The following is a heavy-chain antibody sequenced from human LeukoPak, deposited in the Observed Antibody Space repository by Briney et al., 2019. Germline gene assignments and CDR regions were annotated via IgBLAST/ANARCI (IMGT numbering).Heavy chain of an antibody. CDR3: ARDVNRDGRLGFGELLGY. CDR1: GYTFTGYY. D-gene: IGHD3-10*01. CDR2: INPNSGGT. J-gene: IGHJ4*02. V-gene: IGHV1-2*02. Sequence: ASVKVSCKASGYTFTGYYMHWVRQAPGQGLEWMGWINPNSGGTNYARKFQGRVTVTRDTSISTAYMELSRLRSDDTAVYYCARDVNRDGRLGFGELLGYWGQGTLVTVSS.